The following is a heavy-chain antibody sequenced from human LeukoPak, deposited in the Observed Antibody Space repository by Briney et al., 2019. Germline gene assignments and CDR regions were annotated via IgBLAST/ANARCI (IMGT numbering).Heavy chain of an antibody. CDR1: GFTFSSYV. V-gene: IGHV3-23*01. Sequence: GGSLRLSCAASGFTFSSYVVNWVRQAPGKGLEWVSAISGSGGSTYYADSVKGRFTISRDNSKNTLYLQMSSLRAEDTAVYYCAKDRGRYYDSSGYYWGYSFDSWGQGILVTVST. CDR2: ISGSGGST. CDR3: AKDRGRYYDSSGYYWGYSFDS. J-gene: IGHJ4*02. D-gene: IGHD3-22*01.